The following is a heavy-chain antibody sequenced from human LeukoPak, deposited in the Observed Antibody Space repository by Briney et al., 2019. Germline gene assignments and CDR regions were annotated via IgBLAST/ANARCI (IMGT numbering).Heavy chain of an antibody. CDR1: GGSISSYY. D-gene: IGHD2-15*01. Sequence: SETLSLTCTVSGGSISSYYWSWIRQPPGKGLEWIGYIYYSGSTNYNPSLKSRVTISVDTSKNQFSLKLSSVTAADTAVYYRAGTNVVVVAGHFDYWGQGTLVTVSS. CDR2: IYYSGST. J-gene: IGHJ4*02. V-gene: IGHV4-59*08. CDR3: AGTNVVVVAGHFDY.